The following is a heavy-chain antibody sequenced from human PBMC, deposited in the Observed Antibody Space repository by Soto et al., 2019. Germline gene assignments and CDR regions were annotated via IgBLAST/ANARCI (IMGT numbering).Heavy chain of an antibody. CDR3: ARMSLFYFFDS. D-gene: IGHD3-10*01. CDR2: IYHSGIT. V-gene: IGHV4-59*01. CDR1: SDSMTSYY. Sequence: SETLSLTCPVSSDSMTSYYWSWIRQPPGKGLECIGYIYHSGITNYNPSLKSRVTISLDMSKTQFSLRLSSVTAADTAVYYCARMSLFYFFDSWGQGTLVTVSS. J-gene: IGHJ4*01.